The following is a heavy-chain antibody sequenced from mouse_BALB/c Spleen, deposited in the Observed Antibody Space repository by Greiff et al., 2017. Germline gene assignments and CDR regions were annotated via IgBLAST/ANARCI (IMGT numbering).Heavy chain of an antibody. Sequence: QVQLQQSGPELVKPGASVRISCKASGYTFTSYYIHWVKQRPGQGLEWIGWIYPGNVNTKYNEKFKGKATLTADKSSSTAYMQLSSLTSEDSAVYCCARGGLRVYFDDWGQGTTLTVSS. CDR3: ARGGLRVYFDD. CDR1: GYTFTSYY. J-gene: IGHJ2*01. D-gene: IGHD2-2*01. CDR2: IYPGNVNT. V-gene: IGHV1S56*01.